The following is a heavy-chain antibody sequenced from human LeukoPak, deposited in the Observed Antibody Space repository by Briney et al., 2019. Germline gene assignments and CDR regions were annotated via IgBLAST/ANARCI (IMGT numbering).Heavy chain of an antibody. J-gene: IGHJ4*02. CDR2: ITNGGSGI. CDR1: GFIFSDYY. D-gene: IGHD6-13*01. Sequence: GGSLRLSCAASGFIFSDYYMTWVRQAPGKGLEPISYITNGGSGIFYADSVKDRFTISRDNAKNSLYLHMSSLRVEDTAVYYCARERGSSLLYQAFDLWGQGALVIVSS. V-gene: IGHV3-11*01. CDR3: ARERGSSLLYQAFDL.